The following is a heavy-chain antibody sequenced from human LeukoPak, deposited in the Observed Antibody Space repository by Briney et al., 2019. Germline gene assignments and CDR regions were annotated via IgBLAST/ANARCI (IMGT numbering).Heavy chain of an antibody. J-gene: IGHJ6*02. CDR2: VSYDGSNK. CDR1: GFTFSTSA. D-gene: IGHD1-14*01. V-gene: IGHV3-30-3*01. CDR3: ARDLYKNYGDYYGMDV. Sequence: GGSLRLSCAASGFTFSTSAMHWVRQAPGKGLEWVAVVSYDGSNKYCADSVKGRSTISRDNSKNTLYLQMNSLRVEDTAVYYCARDLYKNYGDYYGMDVWGQGTTVTVSS.